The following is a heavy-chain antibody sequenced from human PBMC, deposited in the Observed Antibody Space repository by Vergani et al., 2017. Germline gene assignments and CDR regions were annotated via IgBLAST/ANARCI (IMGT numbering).Heavy chain of an antibody. Sequence: EVQLVQSGAEVKKPGESLRISCKGSGYSFTSYWIGWVRQMPGKGLEWMGIIYPGDSDTRYSPSFQGQVTISADKSISTTYLQWSSLKASDTAMYYXARSIVVVSGWFDPWGQGTLVTVSS. CDR1: GYSFTSYW. CDR3: ARSIVVVSGWFDP. CDR2: IYPGDSDT. V-gene: IGHV5-51*01. D-gene: IGHD2-2*01. J-gene: IGHJ5*02.